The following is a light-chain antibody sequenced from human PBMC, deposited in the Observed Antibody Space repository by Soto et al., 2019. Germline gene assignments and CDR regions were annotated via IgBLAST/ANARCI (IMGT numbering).Light chain of an antibody. CDR3: QQRSNSFT. CDR1: QSVSSY. V-gene: IGKV3-11*01. CDR2: DAS. J-gene: IGKJ3*01. Sequence: ILLTQSPDTLSLSPGERATLSFRASQSVSSYLAWYQQKPGQAPRLLIYDASNRATGIPARFSGSGSGTDFTLTISSLEPEDFAVYYCQQRSNSFTFGPGTKVDIK.